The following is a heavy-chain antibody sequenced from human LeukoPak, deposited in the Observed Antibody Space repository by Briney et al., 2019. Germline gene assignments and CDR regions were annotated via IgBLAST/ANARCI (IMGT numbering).Heavy chain of an antibody. CDR2: VDHTGST. Sequence: PSETLSLTCSVSDDSITMYYWTRIRQPPGKGLEWIGYVDHTGSTNFNPSLNGRVSISRDTTKNLFSLRLRSVTTADTAVYFCARGRVSSSTWYSTYYYYFYMDVWGKGTTVTVSS. CDR1: DDSITMYY. J-gene: IGHJ6*03. CDR3: ARGRVSSSTWYSTYYYYFYMDV. D-gene: IGHD1-1*01. V-gene: IGHV4-59*01.